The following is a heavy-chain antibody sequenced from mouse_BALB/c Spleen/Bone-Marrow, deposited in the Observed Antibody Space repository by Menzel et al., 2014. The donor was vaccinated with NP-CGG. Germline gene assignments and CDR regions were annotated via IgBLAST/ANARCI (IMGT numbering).Heavy chain of an antibody. Sequence: ESGPGLVKPSQSLSLTCSVTGYSITSSYFWNWIRQFPGNKLEWMGYISFDGTNNYNPSLKNQISITRDTSKNQFILKLSSVTAEDTATFYCARTYYRYGDYYFDTWCQGTTHTIAS. D-gene: IGHD2-14*01. CDR2: ISFDGTN. CDR3: ARTYYRYGDYYFDT. CDR1: GYSITSSYF. V-gene: IGHV3-6*02. J-gene: IGHJ2*01.